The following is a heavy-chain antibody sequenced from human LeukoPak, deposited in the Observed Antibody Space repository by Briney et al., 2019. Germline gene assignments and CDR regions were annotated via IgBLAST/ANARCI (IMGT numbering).Heavy chain of an antibody. CDR3: ARDPMVRGFGKYYYYMDV. V-gene: IGHV3-53*01. J-gene: IGHJ6*03. CDR2: IESGGST. Sequence: GGSLRLSCAASGFTVSHNSMNWVRQAPGKGLEWVSVIESGGSTYYAGSVKGRFTISRDYLKNTLYLQMNNVTSEDTAVYYCARDPMVRGFGKYYYYMDVWGKGTTVTVSS. D-gene: IGHD3-10*01. CDR1: GFTVSHNS.